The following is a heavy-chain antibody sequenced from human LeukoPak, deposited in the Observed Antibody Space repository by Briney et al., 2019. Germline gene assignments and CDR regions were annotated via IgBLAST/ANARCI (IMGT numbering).Heavy chain of an antibody. Sequence: GGSLRLSCAASGFTFSSYTMSWVRQAPGKGLEWVSTITTSDGNTYYADSVKGQFTISRDNSKNTLVLQMNSLRAEDTAVYYCAKVPYPYWYFDLWGRGTLVTVSS. V-gene: IGHV3-23*01. CDR3: AKVPYPYWYFDL. CDR1: GFTFSSYT. J-gene: IGHJ2*01. CDR2: ITTSDGNT.